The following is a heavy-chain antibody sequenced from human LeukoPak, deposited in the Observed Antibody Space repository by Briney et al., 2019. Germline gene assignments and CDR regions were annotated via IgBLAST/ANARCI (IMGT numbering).Heavy chain of an antibody. V-gene: IGHV3-20*04. D-gene: IGHD2-2*01. Sequence: GGSLRLSCTASGFAFDEHGMSWVRQVPGKGLEWVSGINWSGGSTGYADPLRGRFTISRDNAKNSLYLQMDSLRAEDTALYYCARSPITSPFYFDYWGQGTLVTVSS. CDR1: GFAFDEHG. CDR3: ARSPITSPFYFDY. CDR2: INWSGGST. J-gene: IGHJ4*02.